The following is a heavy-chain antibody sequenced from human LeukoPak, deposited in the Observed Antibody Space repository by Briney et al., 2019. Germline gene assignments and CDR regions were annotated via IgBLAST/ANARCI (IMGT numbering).Heavy chain of an antibody. CDR2: ISGSSSYI. D-gene: IGHD4-23*01. CDR1: GFTFSRYS. CDR3: AKSDLNYGGNPDY. V-gene: IGHV3-21*04. Sequence: GGSLRLSCAASGFTFSRYSMTWVRQAPGKGLEWISFISGSSSYIYYADSVKGRFTISRDNAKNSLYLQMNSLRAEDTAVYYCAKSDLNYGGNPDYWGQGTLVTVSS. J-gene: IGHJ4*02.